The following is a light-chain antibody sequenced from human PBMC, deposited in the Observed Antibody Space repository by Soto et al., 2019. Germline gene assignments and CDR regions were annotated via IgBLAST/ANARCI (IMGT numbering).Light chain of an antibody. V-gene: IGKV3-15*01. Sequence: EIVMTPSPATLSVSPGERATLSCRASQSVSSNLAWYQQNPGQAPRLLIYGASTRATGIPARFSGIGSETEFTLTTSSLQSEDFAVCYCQQYNNWPPPLTFGGGTKVEIK. CDR1: QSVSSN. CDR2: GAS. CDR3: QQYNNWPPPLT. J-gene: IGKJ4*01.